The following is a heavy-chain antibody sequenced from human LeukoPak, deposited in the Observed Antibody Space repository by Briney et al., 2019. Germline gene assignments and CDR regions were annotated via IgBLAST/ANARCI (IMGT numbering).Heavy chain of an antibody. CDR2: INPNSGGT. Sequence: GASVKVSCKASGYTFTGYYMHWVRQAPGQGLEWMGWINPNSGGTNYAQKFQGRVTMTRDTSISTAYMELSRLRSDDTAVYYCARDLETTGQDVTFDYWGQGTLVTVSS. CDR1: GYTFTGYY. J-gene: IGHJ4*02. D-gene: IGHD4-17*01. V-gene: IGHV1-2*02. CDR3: ARDLETTGQDVTFDY.